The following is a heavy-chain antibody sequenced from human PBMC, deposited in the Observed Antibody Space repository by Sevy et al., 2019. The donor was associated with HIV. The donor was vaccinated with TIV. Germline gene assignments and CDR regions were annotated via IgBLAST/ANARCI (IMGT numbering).Heavy chain of an antibody. J-gene: IGHJ6*02. V-gene: IGHV3-48*01. Sequence: GGSLRLSCAASGFTFSSYSMNWVRQAPGKGLEWVSYISSSSSTIYYADSVKGRFTISRDNAKNSLYLQMNSLRAEETAVYYCARDRSPYYDFWSGYYDGMDVWGQGTTVTVSS. CDR3: ARDRSPYYDFWSGYYDGMDV. D-gene: IGHD3-3*01. CDR1: GFTFSSYS. CDR2: ISSSSSTI.